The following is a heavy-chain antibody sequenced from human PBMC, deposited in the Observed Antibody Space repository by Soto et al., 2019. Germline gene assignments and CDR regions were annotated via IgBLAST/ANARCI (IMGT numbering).Heavy chain of an antibody. CDR2: ISYDGSNK. CDR3: AKGALDAAPGGYFDY. V-gene: IGHV3-30*18. Sequence: PWWSLRLSCSASVFTFSSYGMHWFRQAPGKGLEWVAVISYDGSNKYYADSVKGRFTISRDNSKNTLYLQMNSLRAEDTAVYYCAKGALDAAPGGYFDYWGQGTLVTVSS. CDR1: VFTFSSYG. D-gene: IGHD6-13*01. J-gene: IGHJ4*02.